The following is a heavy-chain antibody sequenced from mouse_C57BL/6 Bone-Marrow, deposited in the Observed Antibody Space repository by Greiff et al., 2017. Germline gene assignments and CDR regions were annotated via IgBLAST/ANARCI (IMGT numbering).Heavy chain of an antibody. CDR3: ARHPVFRAY. Sequence: EVKLVESGGGLVQPGGSLKLSCAASGFTFSDYYMYWVRQTPEKRLEWVAYISNGGGSTYYPDTVKGRFTISRDNAKNTLYLQMSRLKSEDTAMYYCARHPVFRAYWGQGTLVTVSA. V-gene: IGHV5-12*01. CDR2: ISNGGGST. D-gene: IGHD1-1*01. CDR1: GFTFSDYY. J-gene: IGHJ3*01.